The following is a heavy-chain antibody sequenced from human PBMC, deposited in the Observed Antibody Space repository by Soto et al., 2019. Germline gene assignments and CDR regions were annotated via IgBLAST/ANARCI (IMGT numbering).Heavy chain of an antibody. J-gene: IGHJ4*02. D-gene: IGHD3-10*01. V-gene: IGHV3-7*04. Sequence: EVQLVESGGGLVQPGGSLRLSCAASGFTFSSYCMSWVRQAPGKGLEWVANIKEDGSERYYVDSVKGRFTISRDNAKNSLYLQMNSLRAEDTAVYYCARATGADKEDYWGQGTLVTVSS. CDR1: GFTFSSYC. CDR2: IKEDGSER. CDR3: ARATGADKEDY.